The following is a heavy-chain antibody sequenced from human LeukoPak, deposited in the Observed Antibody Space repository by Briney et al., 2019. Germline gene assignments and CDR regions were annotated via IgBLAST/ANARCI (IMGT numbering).Heavy chain of an antibody. Sequence: SETLSLTCAVYGGSFSGYYWSWIRQPPGKGLEWSGEINHSGSTNYNPSLKSRVTISVDTSKNQFSLKLSSVTAADTAVYYCARRFWGASYYYYYYMDVWGKGTTVTVSS. CDR3: ARRFWGASYYYYYYMDV. J-gene: IGHJ6*03. CDR2: INHSGST. CDR1: GGSFSGYY. D-gene: IGHD3-16*01. V-gene: IGHV4-34*01.